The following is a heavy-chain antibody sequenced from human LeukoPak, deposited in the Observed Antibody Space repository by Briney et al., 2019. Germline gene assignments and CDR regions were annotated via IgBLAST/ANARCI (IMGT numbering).Heavy chain of an antibody. D-gene: IGHD2-2*01. J-gene: IGHJ6*02. CDR2: IIPIFGTA. CDR1: GGTFSSYA. V-gene: IGHV1-69*13. CDR3: ARPGLDIVVVPAAFGTVGHGMDV. Sequence: ASVKVSCKASGGTFSSYAISWVRQAPGQGLEWMGGIIPIFGTANYAQKFQGRVTITADESTSTAYMELSSLRSEDTAVYYCARPGLDIVVVPAAFGTVGHGMDVWGQGTTVTVSS.